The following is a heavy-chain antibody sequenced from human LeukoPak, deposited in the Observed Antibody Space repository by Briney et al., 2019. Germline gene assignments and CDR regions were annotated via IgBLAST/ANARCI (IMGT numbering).Heavy chain of an antibody. Sequence: KPSETLSLTCTVSGGSISSGGYYWSWIRQHPGKGLEWIGYIYYSGSTYYNPSLKSRVTISVDTSKNQFSLKLSSVTAADTAVYYCARDRRSPIRKGSTTWGQGTLVTVSS. CDR2: IYYSGST. V-gene: IGHV4-31*03. CDR1: GGSISSGGYY. J-gene: IGHJ5*02. CDR3: ARDRRSPIRKGSTT. D-gene: IGHD1-26*01.